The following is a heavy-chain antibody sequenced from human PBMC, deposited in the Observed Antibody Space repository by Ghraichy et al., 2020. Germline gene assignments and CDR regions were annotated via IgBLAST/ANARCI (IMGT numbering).Heavy chain of an antibody. J-gene: IGHJ5*02. V-gene: IGHV4-34*01. D-gene: IGHD3-3*01. CDR1: GGSFSGHL. CDR3: ARFANLREYFDFWSSTSNLVGP. Sequence: SETLSLTCAVSGGSFSGHLWAWVRQLPGKRLEWIGDIDQRGNTEYNPSLKSRATIFQDTSKNQFSLKVTSVTAADTAVYYCARFANLREYFDFWSSTSNLVGPWGQGTLVTVSS. CDR2: IDQRGNT.